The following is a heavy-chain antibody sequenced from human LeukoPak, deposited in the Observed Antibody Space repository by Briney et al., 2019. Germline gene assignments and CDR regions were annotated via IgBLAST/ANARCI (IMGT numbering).Heavy chain of an antibody. CDR2: MNPNSGNT. V-gene: IGHV1-8*02. CDR3: ARASSTMVRGVIIFWFDP. Sequence: ASVKVSCKASGGTFSSYAINWVRQATGQGLEWMGWMNPNSGNTGYAQKFQGRVTMTRNTSISTAYMELSSLRSEDTAVYYCARASSTMVRGVIIFWFDPWGQGTLVTVSS. D-gene: IGHD3-10*01. J-gene: IGHJ5*02. CDR1: GGTFSSYA.